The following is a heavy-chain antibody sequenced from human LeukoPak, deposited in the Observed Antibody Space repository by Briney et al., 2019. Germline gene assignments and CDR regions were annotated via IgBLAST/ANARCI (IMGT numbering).Heavy chain of an antibody. V-gene: IGHV4-30-4*01. J-gene: IGHJ4*02. CDR2: IYYSGTT. CDR1: GVSIISGDYY. Sequence: SETLSLTCTVSGVSIISGDYYWSWIRQPPGKGLEWIGYIYYSGTTSYNSSLQSRVTISVDTSKNQFSLKLNSVTAADTAVYYCASIGYCSGGSCLYFDHWGQGTLVTVSS. D-gene: IGHD2-15*01. CDR3: ASIGYCSGGSCLYFDH.